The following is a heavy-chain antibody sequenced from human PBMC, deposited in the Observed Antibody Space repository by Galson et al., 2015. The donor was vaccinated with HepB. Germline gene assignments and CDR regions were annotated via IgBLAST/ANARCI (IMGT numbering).Heavy chain of an antibody. CDR2: ISSSSSTI. V-gene: IGHV3-48*04. CDR1: GFTFSSYS. CDR3: ASFFGYCSSTSCPQPHQGVYYYYGMDV. D-gene: IGHD2-2*01. Sequence: SLRLSCAASGFTFSSYSMNWVRQAPGKGLEWVSYISSSSSTIYYADSVKGRFTISRDNAKNSLYLQMNSLRAEDTAVYYCASFFGYCSSTSCPQPHQGVYYYYGMDVWGQGTTVTVSS. J-gene: IGHJ6*02.